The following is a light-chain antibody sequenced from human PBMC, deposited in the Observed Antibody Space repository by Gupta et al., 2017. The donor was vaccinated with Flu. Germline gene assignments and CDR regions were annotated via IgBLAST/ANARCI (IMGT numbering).Light chain of an antibody. Sequence: DIQMTQSPSSLSASIGDRVTITCRASQNIMKYLSWYQQKAGKAPELLIYDTSVFQSAVSSRFSGSGSGTEFTLSISKLQPQDFATYYCQLGDNILRTFGQGTRAEIK. CDR1: QNIMKY. CDR3: QLGDNILRT. CDR2: DTS. V-gene: IGKV1-39*01. J-gene: IGKJ1*01.